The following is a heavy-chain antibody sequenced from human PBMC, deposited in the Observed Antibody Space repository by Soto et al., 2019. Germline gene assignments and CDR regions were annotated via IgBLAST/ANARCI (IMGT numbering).Heavy chain of an antibody. CDR2: LSRDGSSA. CDR1: GFSFSTNW. J-gene: IGHJ4*02. V-gene: IGHV3-74*01. D-gene: IGHD6-19*01. Sequence: EVQRVESGGVLVQPGGSLRLSCAASGFSFSTNWMHWVRQVPGKGLVWVSRLSRDGSSANYADSVKGRFTISRDNAKNTLYLQMNSLPAEDTAIYYCARGPTGWYGFDYWGQGTLVTVSS. CDR3: ARGPTGWYGFDY.